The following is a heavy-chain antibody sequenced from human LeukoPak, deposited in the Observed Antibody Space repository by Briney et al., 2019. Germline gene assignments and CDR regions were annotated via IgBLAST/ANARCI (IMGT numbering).Heavy chain of an antibody. CDR2: ISDSGGYT. CDR1: AFTPSPHT. V-gene: IGHV3-23*01. CDR3: AKGQYSFAY. J-gene: IGHJ4*02. Sequence: LTHSRGASAFTPSPHTISPARQAPGQGLEWVSAISDSGGYTYYADSVKGRFTISRDNSKSTLYLQMNSLSADHTAVYYCAKGQYSFAYCGQGTLVTVSS.